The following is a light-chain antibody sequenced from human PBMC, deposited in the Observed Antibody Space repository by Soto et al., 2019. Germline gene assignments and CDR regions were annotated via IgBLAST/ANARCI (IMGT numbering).Light chain of an antibody. CDR1: HSLLYTSDNNNY. Sequence: DIVRTQSPDSLAVSLGERATFKCKSSHSLLYTSDNNNYFGLYQVKPGQPPRLLIYWASNRQPGVPDRFSGSGSGTDFTLTITSLQAEDVAVYYCQQYYNTTYTFGQGTNLEIK. CDR3: QQYYNTTYT. J-gene: IGKJ2*01. CDR2: WAS. V-gene: IGKV4-1*01.